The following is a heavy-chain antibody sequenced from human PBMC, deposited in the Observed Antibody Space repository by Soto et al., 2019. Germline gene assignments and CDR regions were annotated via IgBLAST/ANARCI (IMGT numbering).Heavy chain of an antibody. D-gene: IGHD5-18*01. Sequence: PGESLKISCQASGYTFTNYWIAWVRHMPGRGLEWMGLIFPRDSDTRYNSSFEGQVTISSDRSIATAYLQWTSLKASDTAIYFCARLDSLLQPIDCWGQGTPVSVSS. V-gene: IGHV5-51*01. J-gene: IGHJ4*02. CDR3: ARLDSLLQPIDC. CDR2: IFPRDSDT. CDR1: GYTFTNYW.